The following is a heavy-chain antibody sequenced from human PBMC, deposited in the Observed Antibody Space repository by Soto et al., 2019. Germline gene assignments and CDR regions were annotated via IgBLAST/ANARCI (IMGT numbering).Heavy chain of an antibody. J-gene: IGHJ4*01. Sequence: XGCLRLSCAGCGFTVTRSAVSGVRQAPGKGLEWVSGISAGGGGTYYADSVKGRFTISRDISKNTVYLQMNGLRVEDTAVYYCPKDMGQWVETFDYCGHGTLVTVSS. D-gene: IGHD6-19*01. V-gene: IGHV3-23*01. CDR3: PKDMGQWVETFDY. CDR2: ISAGGGGT. CDR1: GFTVTRSA.